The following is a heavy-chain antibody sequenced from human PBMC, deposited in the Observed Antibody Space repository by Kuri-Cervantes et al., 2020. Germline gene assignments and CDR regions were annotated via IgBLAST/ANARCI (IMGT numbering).Heavy chain of an antibody. CDR3: ARATYYGSSGYYYFDY. D-gene: IGHD3-22*01. CDR1: GYSISSGYY. Sequence: SETLSLTCAVSGYSISSGYYWGWIRQPPGKGLEWIGSIYHSGSTYYNPSLESRITMSVDTSKNQFSLKLISVTAADTAVYYCARATYYGSSGYYYFDYWGQGTLVTVSS. CDR2: IYHSGST. V-gene: IGHV4-38-2*01. J-gene: IGHJ4*02.